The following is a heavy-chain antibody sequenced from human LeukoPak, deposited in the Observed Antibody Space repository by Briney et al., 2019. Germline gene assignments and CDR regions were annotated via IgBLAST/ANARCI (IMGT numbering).Heavy chain of an antibody. CDR1: GGSISSYY. CDR2: IYYSGST. CDR3: ARDHFHYYGSGSYDDAFDI. V-gene: IGHV4-59*01. Sequence: PSETLSLTCTVSGGSISSYYWSWIRQPPGKGLEWIGYIYYSGSTNYNPSLKSRVTISVDTSKNQFSLKLSSVTAADTAVYYCARDHFHYYGSGSYDDAFDIWGQGTMVTVSS. D-gene: IGHD3-10*01. J-gene: IGHJ3*02.